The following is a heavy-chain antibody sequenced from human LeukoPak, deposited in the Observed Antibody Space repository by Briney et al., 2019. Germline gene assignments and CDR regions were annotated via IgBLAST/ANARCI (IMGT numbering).Heavy chain of an antibody. CDR2: FDPEDGET. CDR1: GYTFTELS. D-gene: IGHD6-13*01. V-gene: IGHV1-24*01. Sequence: ASVKVSCKVSGYTFTELSMHWVRQAPGKGLEWMGGFDPEDGETIYAQKFQGRVTMTEDTSTDTAYMELSSLRSEDTAVYYCATAPRYSSSWYFIHWGQGTLVTVSS. J-gene: IGHJ4*02. CDR3: ATAPRYSSSWYFIH.